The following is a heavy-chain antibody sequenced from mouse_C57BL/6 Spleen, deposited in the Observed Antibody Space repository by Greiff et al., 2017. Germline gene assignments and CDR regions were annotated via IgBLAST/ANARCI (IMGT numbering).Heavy chain of an antibody. Sequence: EVKLEESGPGMVKPSQSLSLTCTVTGYSITSGYDWHWIRHFPGNKLEWMGYISYSGSTNYNPSLKSRISITHDTSKNHFFLKLNSVTTEDTATYYCARLGSSYGAMDYWGQGTSVTVSS. D-gene: IGHD1-1*01. CDR3: ARLGSSYGAMDY. V-gene: IGHV3-1*01. CDR2: ISYSGST. CDR1: GYSITSGYD. J-gene: IGHJ4*01.